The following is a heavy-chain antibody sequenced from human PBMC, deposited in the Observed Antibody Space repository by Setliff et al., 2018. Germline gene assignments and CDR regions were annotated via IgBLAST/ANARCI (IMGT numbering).Heavy chain of an antibody. CDR3: VRSSAPQVVLAADFDF. CDR2: ISPYSGNT. J-gene: IGHJ4*02. CDR1: GFRFTNFG. V-gene: IGHV1-18*01. D-gene: IGHD6-19*01. Sequence: ASVKVSCKTSGFRFTNFGFSWVRQAPGQGLEWLGSISPYSGNTNYPQWLQGRVTMTTDTSATTVYMELKSLRFDDTAVYHCVRSSAPQVVLAADFDFWGQGTPVTVSS.